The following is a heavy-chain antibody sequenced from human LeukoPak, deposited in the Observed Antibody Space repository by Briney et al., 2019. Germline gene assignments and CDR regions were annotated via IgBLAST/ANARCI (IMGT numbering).Heavy chain of an antibody. CDR1: GGSISSYY. J-gene: IGHJ6*02. D-gene: IGHD3-22*01. Sequence: PSETLSLTCTVSGGSISSYYWSWIRQPPGKGLEWIGYIYYTGSTNYNPSLKSRVTISVDKSKNQFSLKLSSVTAADTAVYYCASIPSYDSSGYYYYGMDVWGQGTTVTVSS. CDR3: ASIPSYDSSGYYYYGMDV. V-gene: IGHV4-59*12. CDR2: IYYTGST.